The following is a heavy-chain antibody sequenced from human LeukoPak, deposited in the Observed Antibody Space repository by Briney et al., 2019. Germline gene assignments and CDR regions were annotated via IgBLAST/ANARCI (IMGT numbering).Heavy chain of an antibody. CDR1: GFTFSSYA. Sequence: PGGSLRLSCAASGFTFSSYAMHWVRQAPGKGLEWVAVISYDGSNKYYADSVKGRFTISRDNSKNTLYLQMNSLRAEDTAVYYCAKRGGYSHYYYYGMDVWGQGTTVTVSS. CDR2: ISYDGSNK. J-gene: IGHJ6*02. CDR3: AKRGGYSHYYYYGMDV. D-gene: IGHD5-24*01. V-gene: IGHV3-30-3*01.